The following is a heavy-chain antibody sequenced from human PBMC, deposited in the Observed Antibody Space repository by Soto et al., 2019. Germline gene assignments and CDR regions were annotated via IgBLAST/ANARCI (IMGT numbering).Heavy chain of an antibody. CDR1: GFTFSGSA. CDR2: IRSKANSYAT. J-gene: IGHJ6*02. CDR3: TRLDMITFGGVIVGYGMDV. V-gene: IGHV3-73*01. D-gene: IGHD3-16*02. Sequence: GWSLRLSCAASGFTFSGSAMHWVRQASGKGLEWVGRIRSKANSYATAYAASVKGRFTISRDDSKNTAYLQMNSLKTEDTAVYYCTRLDMITFGGVIVGYGMDVWGQGTTVTV.